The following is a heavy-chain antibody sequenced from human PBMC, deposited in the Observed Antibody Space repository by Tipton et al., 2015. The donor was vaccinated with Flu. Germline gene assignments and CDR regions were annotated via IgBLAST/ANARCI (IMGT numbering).Heavy chain of an antibody. CDR1: GGSFSGYY. CDR3: ARGPLLDL. J-gene: IGHJ2*01. Sequence: LRLSCAVYGGSFSGYYWSWIRQPPGKRLEWIGEINHSGSTNYNPSLKSRVTISVDTSKNQFSLKLSSVTAADTAVYYCARGPLLDLWGRGTLVTVSS. CDR2: INHSGST. V-gene: IGHV4-34*01. D-gene: IGHD5/OR15-5a*01.